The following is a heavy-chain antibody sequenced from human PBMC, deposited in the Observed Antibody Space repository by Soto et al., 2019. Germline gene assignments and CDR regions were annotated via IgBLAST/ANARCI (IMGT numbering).Heavy chain of an antibody. D-gene: IGHD6-6*01. CDR3: AKSSGGQYAKQNWFDP. J-gene: IGHJ5*02. CDR2: ISYDGSNK. Sequence: GGSLRLSCAASRFTFSSYGMHWVRQAPGKGLEWVAVISYDGSNKYYADSVKGRFTISRDNSKNTLYLQMNSLRAEDTAVYYCAKSSGGQYAKQNWFDPWGQGTLVTVSS. V-gene: IGHV3-30*18. CDR1: RFTFSSYG.